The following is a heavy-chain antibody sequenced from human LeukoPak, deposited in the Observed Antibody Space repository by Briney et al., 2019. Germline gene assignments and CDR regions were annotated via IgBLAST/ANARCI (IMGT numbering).Heavy chain of an antibody. J-gene: IGHJ4*02. D-gene: IGHD6-19*01. CDR1: GGSISSSNW. CDR2: IYHSGST. V-gene: IGHV4-4*02. Sequence: SGTLSLTGAVFGGSISSSNWWSWVRQPPGKGLEWIGEIYHSGSTNYNPSLKSRVTISVDKSKNQFSLKLSPVTAATRALNYCARLGAGCSGWYVVLFDYWGQGTLVTVSS. CDR3: ARLGAGCSGWYVVLFDY.